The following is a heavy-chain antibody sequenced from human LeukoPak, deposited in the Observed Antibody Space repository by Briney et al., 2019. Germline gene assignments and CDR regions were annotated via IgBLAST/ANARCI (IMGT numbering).Heavy chain of an antibody. J-gene: IGHJ5*02. CDR3: ARHSGYALYNWFDP. CDR1: GGSISSTNYY. D-gene: IGHD5-12*01. V-gene: IGHV4-39*01. Sequence: PSETLSLTCTVSGGSISSTNYYWAWIRQPPGKGLEWIGSISYSGSTYYNPSLKSRVTISVDTSKHQFSLRLSSVTAADTAVYYCARHSGYALYNWFDPWDQGTLVTVSS. CDR2: ISYSGST.